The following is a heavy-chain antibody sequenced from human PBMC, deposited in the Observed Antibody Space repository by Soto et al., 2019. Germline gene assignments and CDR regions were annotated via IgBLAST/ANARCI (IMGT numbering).Heavy chain of an antibody. CDR3: AKDWGYCSSTSCHHNWFDP. Sequence: GGSLRLSCAASGFTFSSYGMHWVRQAPGKGLEWVAVISYDGSNKYYADSVKGRFTISRDNSKNTLYLQMNSLRAEDTAVYYCAKDWGYCSSTSCHHNWFDPWGQGTLVTVSS. CDR2: ISYDGSNK. D-gene: IGHD2-2*01. CDR1: GFTFSSYG. V-gene: IGHV3-30*18. J-gene: IGHJ5*02.